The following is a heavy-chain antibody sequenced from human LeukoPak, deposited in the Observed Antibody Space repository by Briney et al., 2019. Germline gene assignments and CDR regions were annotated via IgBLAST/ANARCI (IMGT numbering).Heavy chain of an antibody. D-gene: IGHD1-26*01. V-gene: IGHV3-11*01. CDR2: ISTRDTT. CDR1: GFTFSNYY. J-gene: IGHJ4*02. CDR3: ARESSGSYLGY. Sequence: GGSLRLSCAASGFTFSNYYFSWVRQASGKGLEWISYISTRDTTQYADSVRGRLITSGNNAKNSLYLQMNSLRADDTAVYYCARESSGSYLGYWGQGTLVTVSS.